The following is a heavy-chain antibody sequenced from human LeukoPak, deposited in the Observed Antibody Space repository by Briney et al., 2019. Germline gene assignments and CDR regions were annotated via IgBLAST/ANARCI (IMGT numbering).Heavy chain of an antibody. D-gene: IGHD3-3*01. Sequence: PSETLSLTCAVCGGSFSGYYWSWIRQPPGKGLEWIGEINHSGSTNYNPSLKSRVTISVDTSKNQFSLKLSSVTAADTAVYYCARAGRFHGVDYYYMDVWGNGTTVTVFS. CDR2: INHSGST. CDR3: ARAGRFHGVDYYYMDV. V-gene: IGHV4-34*01. J-gene: IGHJ6*03. CDR1: GGSFSGYY.